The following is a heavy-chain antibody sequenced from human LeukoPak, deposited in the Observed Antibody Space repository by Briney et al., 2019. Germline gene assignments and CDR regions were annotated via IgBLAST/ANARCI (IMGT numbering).Heavy chain of an antibody. Sequence: ETLSLTCTVSGGSISSYYWSWIRQPPGKGLEWVSTISGSGDTTYYADSVKGRFTISRDNSKNTLYLQMNSLRAEDTAVYYCAKIRESIWQACFDYWGQGTLVTISS. J-gene: IGHJ4*02. V-gene: IGHV3-23*01. CDR3: AKIRESIWQACFDY. CDR1: GGSISSYY. CDR2: ISGSGDTT. D-gene: IGHD6-6*01.